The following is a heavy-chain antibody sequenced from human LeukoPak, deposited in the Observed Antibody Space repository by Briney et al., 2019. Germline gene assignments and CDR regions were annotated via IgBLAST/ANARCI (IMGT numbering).Heavy chain of an antibody. CDR3: ARYYSGYYFDY. CDR2: ISSSSSYI. V-gene: IGHV3-21*01. J-gene: IGHJ4*02. D-gene: IGHD3-22*01. CDR1: GFTFSRYS. Sequence: GGSLRLSCAASGFTFSRYSMNWVRQAPGKGLEWVSSISSSSSYIYYADSVKGRFTISRDNAKNSLYLQMNSLRAEDTAVYYCARYYSGYYFDYWGQGTLVTVSS.